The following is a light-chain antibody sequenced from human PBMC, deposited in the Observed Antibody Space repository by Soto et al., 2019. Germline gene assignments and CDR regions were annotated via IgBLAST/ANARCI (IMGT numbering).Light chain of an antibody. CDR1: HSMSDY. J-gene: IGKJ2*01. V-gene: IGKV1-39*01. CDR2: ATS. Sequence: DIQMTQSPSSLSASVGDRVTLTCRASHSMSDYLNWYRQKPGRAPELLIYATSTLPSGVPSRFSGNRSGTAFTLTISGLQPEDSATYFYHQRFSTPYTFGQGTQLEI. CDR3: HQRFSTPYT.